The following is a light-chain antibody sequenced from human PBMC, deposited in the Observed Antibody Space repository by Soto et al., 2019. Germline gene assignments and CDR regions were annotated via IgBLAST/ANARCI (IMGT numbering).Light chain of an antibody. CDR2: AAS. V-gene: IGKV1-27*01. CDR1: QGISNY. J-gene: IGKJ1*01. CDR3: QKYNSAPWT. Sequence: DIQMTQSPSSLSASVGDRVTITCRASQGISNYLAWYQQKPGKVPKLLIYAASTLQSGVPSRFSGSGSGTDYALTISSLQPEDVATYYFQKYNSAPWTFGQGTKVEIK.